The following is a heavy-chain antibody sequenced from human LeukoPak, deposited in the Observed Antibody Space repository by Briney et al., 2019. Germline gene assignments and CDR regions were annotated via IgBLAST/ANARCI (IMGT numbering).Heavy chain of an antibody. CDR2: IYSTGRS. CDR3: ARDGPRSGYDLGHFDN. J-gene: IGHJ4*02. CDR1: GGSISSYY. Sequence: SETLSLTCTVSGGSISSYYWSWLRQPAGKGLEWIGRIYSTGRSDYNPSLKSRITMSVDTSKNQFSLKLSSVTAADTAVYYCARDGPRSGYDLGHFDNLGQGTLVTASS. V-gene: IGHV4-4*07. D-gene: IGHD5-12*01.